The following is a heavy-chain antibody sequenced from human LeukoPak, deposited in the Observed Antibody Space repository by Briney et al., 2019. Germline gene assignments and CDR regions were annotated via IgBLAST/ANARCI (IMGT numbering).Heavy chain of an antibody. D-gene: IGHD5-18*01. CDR1: GFTFDDYA. Sequence: GRSLRLSCAASGFTFDDYAMHWVRQAPGKGLEWVSGISWNSGSIGYADSVKGRFTISRDNAKNSLYLQMNSLRAGDMALYYCAKDMASSYSYGFDYWGQGTLVTVSS. CDR2: ISWNSGSI. CDR3: AKDMASSYSYGFDY. V-gene: IGHV3-9*03. J-gene: IGHJ4*02.